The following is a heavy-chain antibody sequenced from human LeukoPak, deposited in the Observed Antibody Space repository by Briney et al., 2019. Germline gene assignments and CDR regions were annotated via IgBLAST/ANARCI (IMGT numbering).Heavy chain of an antibody. CDR1: GFTFSSYE. D-gene: IGHD3-10*01. CDR3: AREDYYGSGSLPASYGMDV. J-gene: IGHJ6*04. CDR2: ISSSGSTI. Sequence: GGSLRLSCAASGFTFSSYEMNWVRQAPGKGLEWVSYISSSGSTIYYADSVKGRFTISRDNAKHSLYLQMNSLRAEDTAVYYCAREDYYGSGSLPASYGMDVWGKGTTVTVSS. V-gene: IGHV3-48*03.